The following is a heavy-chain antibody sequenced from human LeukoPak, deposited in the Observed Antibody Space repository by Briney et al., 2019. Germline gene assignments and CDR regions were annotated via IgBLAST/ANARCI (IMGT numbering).Heavy chain of an antibody. D-gene: IGHD2-21*01. CDR2: INSDGSST. V-gene: IGHV3-74*01. Sequence: PGGSLRLSCAASGFTFSSYAMSWVRQGPGKGLVWVSRINSDGSSTIYADSVKGRFTISRDNAKNTLYLQMNSLRAEDTAVYYCAREVYYGAADYWGQGTLVTVSS. CDR1: GFTFSSYA. CDR3: AREVYYGAADY. J-gene: IGHJ4*02.